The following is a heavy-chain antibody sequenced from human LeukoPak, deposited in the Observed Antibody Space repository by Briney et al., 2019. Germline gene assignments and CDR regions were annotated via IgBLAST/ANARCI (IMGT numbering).Heavy chain of an antibody. CDR1: GYSISSGYY. J-gene: IGHJ5*02. CDR3: ARYYYDSSGYYRNGEVWFDP. D-gene: IGHD3-22*01. Sequence: SETLSLTYTVSGYSISSGYYWGWIRQPPGKGLEWIGSIYHSGSTYHNPSLKSRVTISVDTSKNQFSLKLSSVTAADTAVYYCARYYYDSSGYYRNGEVWFDPWGQGTLVTVSS. CDR2: IYHSGST. V-gene: IGHV4-38-2*02.